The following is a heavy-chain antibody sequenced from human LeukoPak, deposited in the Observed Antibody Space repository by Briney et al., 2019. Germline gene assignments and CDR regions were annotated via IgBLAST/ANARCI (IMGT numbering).Heavy chain of an antibody. D-gene: IGHD4-17*01. CDR2: ISSGGSTI. CDR1: GFTFSDYY. CDR3: ARAFYGDYLPYYFDY. Sequence: GGSLRLSCAASGFTFSDYYMSWIRQAPGKGLEWVSYISSGGSTIYYADSVKGRFTISRDNAKNSLYLQMNSLRAEDTAVYYCARAFYGDYLPYYFDYWGQGTLVTVSS. V-gene: IGHV3-11*01. J-gene: IGHJ4*02.